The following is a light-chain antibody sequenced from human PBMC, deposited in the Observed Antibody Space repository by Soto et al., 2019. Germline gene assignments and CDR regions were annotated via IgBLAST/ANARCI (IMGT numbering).Light chain of an antibody. CDR1: QSISSY. V-gene: IGKV1-39*01. CDR2: AAS. CDR3: QQSYSTLTWT. Sequence: DVQMTQTPSSLSASVGGEVSITCRASQSISSYLNWYQQKPGKAPKLLLYAASSLQSGVPSRFSGSGTETDFTLTISSLQPEDFATYYCQQSYSTLTWTFGQGTKVDIK. J-gene: IGKJ1*01.